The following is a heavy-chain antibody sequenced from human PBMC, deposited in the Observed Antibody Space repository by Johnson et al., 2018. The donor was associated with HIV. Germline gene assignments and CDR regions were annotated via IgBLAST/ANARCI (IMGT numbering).Heavy chain of an antibody. CDR3: ARDLRYSGYEYAFDI. D-gene: IGHD5-12*01. Sequence: MQLVESAGGFVQPGGSLRLSCAASGFTLNNYDMHWVRQDIGKGLEWVSVIYNDGNTYYADSVKGRFTISRDNSKNTLYLQMNSLRAEDTAVYYCARDLRYSGYEYAFDIWGQGTMVTVSS. CDR2: IYNDGNT. J-gene: IGHJ3*02. V-gene: IGHV3-66*01. CDR1: GFTLNNYD.